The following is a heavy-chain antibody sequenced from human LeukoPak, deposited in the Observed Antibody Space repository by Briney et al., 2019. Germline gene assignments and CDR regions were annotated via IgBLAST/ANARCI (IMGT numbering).Heavy chain of an antibody. CDR2: ISYDGSDK. D-gene: IGHD5-12*01. V-gene: IGHV3-30*03. Sequence: GGSLRLSCAASGFSFSNYGMHWVRQAPGKGLEWVAVISYDGSDKYYGDSVKGRFSISRDNSKNTLYLQMNSLRAEDTAVYYCASDIVATMFYWGQGTLVTVSS. CDR1: GFSFSNYG. CDR3: ASDIVATMFY. J-gene: IGHJ4*02.